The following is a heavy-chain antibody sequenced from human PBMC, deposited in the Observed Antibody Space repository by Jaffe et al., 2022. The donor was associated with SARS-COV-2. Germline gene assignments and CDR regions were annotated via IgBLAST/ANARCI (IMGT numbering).Heavy chain of an antibody. CDR1: GYTFTSYD. D-gene: IGHD3-10*01. Sequence: QVQLVQSGAEVKKPGASVKVSCKASGYTFTSYDINWVRQATGQGLEWMGWMNPNSGNTGYAQKFQGRVTMTRNTSISTAYMELSSLRSEDTAVYYCARGRYYYGSGSKDWFDPWGQGTLVTVSS. CDR2: MNPNSGNT. CDR3: ARGRYYYGSGSKDWFDP. V-gene: IGHV1-8*01. J-gene: IGHJ5*02.